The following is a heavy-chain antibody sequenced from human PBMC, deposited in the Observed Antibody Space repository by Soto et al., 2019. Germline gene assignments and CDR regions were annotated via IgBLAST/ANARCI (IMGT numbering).Heavy chain of an antibody. Sequence: SETLSLTCAVSGGSIGTSAYYWGWIRQAPGKGLEWIGSINHSGNTYLSPSLKDRVTMSVDTSKNSFALKLRSATAADTGLYYCSRRAPEGFDPWGQGTLVTVS. CDR1: GGSIGTSAYY. CDR2: INHSGNT. CDR3: SRRAPEGFDP. J-gene: IGHJ5*02. V-gene: IGHV4-39*01.